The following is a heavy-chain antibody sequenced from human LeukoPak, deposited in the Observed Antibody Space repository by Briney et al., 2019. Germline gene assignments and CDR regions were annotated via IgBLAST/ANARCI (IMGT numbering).Heavy chain of an antibody. CDR1: VFTFSSYS. D-gene: IGHD3-22*01. CDR3: ARVSDSSGYYYQDY. Sequence: PGGSLRLSCAASVFTFSSYSMNWVRQAPGKGLEWVSSISSSSSYIYYADSVKGRFTISRDNAKNSLYLQMNSLRAEDTAVYYCARVSDSSGYYYQDYWGQGTLVTVSS. J-gene: IGHJ4*02. V-gene: IGHV3-21*01. CDR2: ISSSSSYI.